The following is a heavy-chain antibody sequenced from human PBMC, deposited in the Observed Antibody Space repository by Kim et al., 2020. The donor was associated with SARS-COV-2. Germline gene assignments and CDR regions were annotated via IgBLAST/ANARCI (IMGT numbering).Heavy chain of an antibody. D-gene: IGHD5-18*01. CDR2: IYYSGNT. J-gene: IGHJ6*02. V-gene: IGHV4-61*01. Sequence: SETLSLTCTVSGGSVSSGSYYWTWIRQPPGKGLEWIGFIYYSGNTNYNPSLKSRVTISVDTSKSQFSLKLTSVTAADTAFYYCAGDKRGYRNYYFYGLDVWGQGTTVTVSS. CDR1: GGSVSSGSYY. CDR3: AGDKRGYRNYYFYGLDV.